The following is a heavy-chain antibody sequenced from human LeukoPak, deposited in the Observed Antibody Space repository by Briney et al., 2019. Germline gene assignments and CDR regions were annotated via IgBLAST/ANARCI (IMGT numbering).Heavy chain of an antibody. V-gene: IGHV3-21*01. CDR2: ISSSSSYI. CDR3: ARAGAVAGTANDY. J-gene: IGHJ4*02. CDR1: GFTFSSYS. D-gene: IGHD6-19*01. Sequence: GGSLRLSCAASGFTFSSYSMNWVRQAPGKGREGVSSISSSSSYIYYADSVKGRFTISRDNAKNSLYLQMNSLRAEATAVYYCARAGAVAGTANDYWGQGTLVTVSS.